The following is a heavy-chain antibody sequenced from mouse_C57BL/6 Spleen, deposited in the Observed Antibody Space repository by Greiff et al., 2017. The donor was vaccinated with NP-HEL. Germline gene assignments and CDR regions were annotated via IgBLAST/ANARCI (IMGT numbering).Heavy chain of an antibody. D-gene: IGHD1-1*01. V-gene: IGHV1-7*01. CDR1: GYTFTSYW. CDR2: INPSSGST. J-gene: IGHJ2*01. Sequence: VQLQQSGADLAKPGASVNLFCKASGYTFTSYWMHWVKQRPGQGLEWIGYINPSSGSTKYKQTFKDKATLTADKSSSTAYMQLSSLTYEDSAVYYCARSASYYYGEGYFDYWGQGTTLTVSS. CDR3: ARSASYYYGEGYFDY.